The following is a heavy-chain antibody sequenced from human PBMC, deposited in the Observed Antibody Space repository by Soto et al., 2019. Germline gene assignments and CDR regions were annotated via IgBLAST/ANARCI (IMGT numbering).Heavy chain of an antibody. CDR3: ARADRGYCSGGSCPGDY. Sequence: QVQLQESGPGLVKPSQTLSLTCTVSGGSISSGDYYWSWIRQPPGKGLEWIGYIYYSGSTYYNPSLKSRVTISVDTSKNQFSLKLSSVTAAATAVYYCARADRGYCSGGSCPGDYWGQGTLVTVSS. CDR1: GGSISSGDYY. CDR2: IYYSGST. V-gene: IGHV4-30-4*01. J-gene: IGHJ4*02. D-gene: IGHD2-15*01.